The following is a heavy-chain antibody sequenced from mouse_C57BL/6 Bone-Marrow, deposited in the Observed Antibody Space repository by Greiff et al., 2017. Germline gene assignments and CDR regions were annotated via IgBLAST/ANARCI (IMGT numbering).Heavy chain of an antibody. Sequence: QVTLKVSGPGILQPSQTLSLTCSFSGFSLSTFGMGVGWIRQPSGKGLEWLAHIWWDDDKYYNPALKSRLTISKDTSKNQVFLKLANVDTADTATYYCARSSYYYGDYWGQGTTLTVSS. J-gene: IGHJ2*01. CDR2: IWWDDDK. V-gene: IGHV8-8*01. CDR1: GFSLSTFGMG. D-gene: IGHD1-1*01. CDR3: ARSSYYYGDY.